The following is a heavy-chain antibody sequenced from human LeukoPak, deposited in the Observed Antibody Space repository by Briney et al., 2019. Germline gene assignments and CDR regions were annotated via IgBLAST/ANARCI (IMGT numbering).Heavy chain of an antibody. CDR3: ARGYCSGGSCPFDY. J-gene: IGHJ4*02. CDR2: IYYSGSN. CDR1: GGSISSYY. Sequence: SETLSLTCTVSGGSISSYYWSWIRQPPGKGLEWIGYIYYSGSNNYNPSLKSRVTISVDTSKNQFSLKLSSVTAADTAVYYCARGYCSGGSCPFDYWGQGTLVTVSS. V-gene: IGHV4-59*01. D-gene: IGHD2-15*01.